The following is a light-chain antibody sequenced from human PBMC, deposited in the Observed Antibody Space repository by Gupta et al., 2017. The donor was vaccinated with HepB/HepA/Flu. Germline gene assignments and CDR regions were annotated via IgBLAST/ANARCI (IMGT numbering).Light chain of an antibody. V-gene: IGKV2-28*01. Sequence: DIVMTQSLLSLPVTPGAPASLSCRSSQSLLHSNGYNYLDWYLQKPGQSPQLLIYLGSNRASGVPDRLSGSGSGTDFTLKISRVEAEDVGVYYCMQALQTPWTFGQGTKVEIK. CDR3: MQALQTPWT. CDR1: QSLLHSNGYNY. CDR2: LGS. J-gene: IGKJ1*01.